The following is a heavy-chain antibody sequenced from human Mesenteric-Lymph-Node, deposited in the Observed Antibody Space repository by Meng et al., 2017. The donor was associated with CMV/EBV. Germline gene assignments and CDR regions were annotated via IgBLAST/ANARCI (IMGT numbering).Heavy chain of an antibody. Sequence: GSLRLSCAVYGGSFSGYYWSWIRQPPGKGLEWIGEINHSGSTNYNPSLKSRVTISVDTSKNQFSLRLSSVTAADTAIYYCARDLNSWYSYYYYGLDVWGQGTTVTVSS. D-gene: IGHD6-13*01. CDR1: GGSFSGYY. J-gene: IGHJ6*02. CDR3: ARDLNSWYSYYYYGLDV. CDR2: INHSGST. V-gene: IGHV4-34*01.